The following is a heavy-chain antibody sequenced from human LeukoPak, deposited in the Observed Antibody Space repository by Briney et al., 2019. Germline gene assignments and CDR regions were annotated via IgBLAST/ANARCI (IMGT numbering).Heavy chain of an antibody. J-gene: IGHJ3*02. D-gene: IGHD3-10*01. Sequence: GGSLRLSCAASGFTFSSYEMNWVRQAPGKGLEWVSYISSSGSTIYYADSVKGRFTISRDNAKNSLYLQMNGLRAEDTAVYYCARGYYGSGSSYPDAFAIWGQGTMVTVSS. CDR2: ISSSGSTI. CDR3: ARGYYGSGSSYPDAFAI. CDR1: GFTFSSYE. V-gene: IGHV3-48*03.